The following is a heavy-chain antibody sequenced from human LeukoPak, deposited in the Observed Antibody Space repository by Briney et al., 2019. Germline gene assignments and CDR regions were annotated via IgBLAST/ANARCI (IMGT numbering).Heavy chain of an antibody. CDR1: GFTFSSYW. D-gene: IGHD3-10*01. V-gene: IGHV3-7*01. CDR2: IKNDGSEE. Sequence: GGSLRLSCAASGFTFSSYWMRWVRQAPGKGLEGVANIKNDGSEEYYVDSVKGRFTISRDNAKNSLFLQMDSLTVEDTAVYYCARAIRGSAVDTGDRWGQGTLVTVSS. J-gene: IGHJ4*02. CDR3: ARAIRGSAVDTGDR.